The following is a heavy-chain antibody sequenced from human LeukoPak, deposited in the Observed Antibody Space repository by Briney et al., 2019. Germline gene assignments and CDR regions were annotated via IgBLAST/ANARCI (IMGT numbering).Heavy chain of an antibody. CDR2: ISGSGGST. J-gene: IGHJ6*03. V-gene: IGHV3-23*01. D-gene: IGHD2-21*02. CDR1: GFTFSSSA. Sequence: QPGGSLRLSCAASGFTFSSSAMSWVRQAPGKGLEWVSSISGSGGSTYYADSVKGRFTISRDNSKNTLYLQMNSLRAEDTAVYYCRGDYESDYHYYMDVWGKGTTVTVSS. CDR3: RGDYESDYHYYMDV.